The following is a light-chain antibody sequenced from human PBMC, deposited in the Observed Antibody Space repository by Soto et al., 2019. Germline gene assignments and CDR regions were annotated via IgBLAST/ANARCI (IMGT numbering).Light chain of an antibody. CDR2: AAS. J-gene: IGKJ4*01. CDR3: LQHNSYPLT. Sequence: DIQMTQSPSTLSASVGDRVFITCRASQSISSYLNWYQQKPGKAPKLLIYAASSLQSGVPSRFSGSGSGTEFTLTISSLQPEDFATYYCLQHNSYPLTFGGGTKVDIK. CDR1: QSISSY. V-gene: IGKV1-17*01.